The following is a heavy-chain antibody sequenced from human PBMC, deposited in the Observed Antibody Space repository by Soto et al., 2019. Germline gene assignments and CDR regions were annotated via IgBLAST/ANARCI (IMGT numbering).Heavy chain of an antibody. CDR2: INRSGNT. CDR3: ARGPDGRFDP. Sequence: PSETLSLTCGVYGGSFSGYYWTWFRQPPGKGLEWIGEINRSGNTKYNPSLKSRVTMSVDTSKNQFSLNLSSVTAADTGVYYCARGPDGRFDPWGQGTLVTVS. CDR1: GGSFSGYY. J-gene: IGHJ5*02. V-gene: IGHV4-34*01.